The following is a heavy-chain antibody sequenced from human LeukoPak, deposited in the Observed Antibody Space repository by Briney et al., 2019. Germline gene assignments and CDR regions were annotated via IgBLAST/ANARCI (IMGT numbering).Heavy chain of an antibody. J-gene: IGHJ4*02. CDR3: ARDLPPGDYGDYHGY. CDR1: GFTFSSYS. V-gene: IGHV3-21*06. Sequence: PGGSLRLSCAASGFTFSSYSMKWGRQAPGKGLEWVSSITTTSSHIYYADSVKGRFTISRDNAKNSLYLQMNSLRAEDTAAYYCARDLPPGDYGDYHGYWGQGTLVTVSS. D-gene: IGHD4-17*01. CDR2: ITTTSSHI.